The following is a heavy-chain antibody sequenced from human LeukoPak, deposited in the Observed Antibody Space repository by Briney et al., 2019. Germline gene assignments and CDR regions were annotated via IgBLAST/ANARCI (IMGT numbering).Heavy chain of an antibody. CDR3: ARLRGYSFGLDY. CDR1: GYTFTGYY. V-gene: IGHV1-2*02. D-gene: IGHD5-18*01. Sequence: GASVKVSCKASGYTFTGYYMHWVRQAPGQGLEWMGWINPNSGGTSYAQKFQGRVTLTWDTSISTAYMDLSRLRSDDTAVYYCARLRGYSFGLDYWGQGTLVTVSS. J-gene: IGHJ4*02. CDR2: INPNSGGT.